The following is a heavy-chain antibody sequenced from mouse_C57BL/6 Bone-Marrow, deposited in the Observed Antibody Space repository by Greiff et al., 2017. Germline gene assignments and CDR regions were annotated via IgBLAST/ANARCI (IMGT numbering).Heavy chain of an antibody. J-gene: IGHJ2*01. CDR1: GYTFTSYW. D-gene: IGHD2-5*01. CDR2: IDPSDSET. Sequence: QVQLQQPGAELVRPGSSVKLSCKASGYTFTSYWMHWVKPRPIQGLEWIGNIDPSDSETHYNQKFKDKATLTVDKSSSTAYMQLSSLTSEDSAVYYCARRGLYYSNCEDYWGQGTTLTVSS. CDR3: ARRGLYYSNCEDY. V-gene: IGHV1-52*01.